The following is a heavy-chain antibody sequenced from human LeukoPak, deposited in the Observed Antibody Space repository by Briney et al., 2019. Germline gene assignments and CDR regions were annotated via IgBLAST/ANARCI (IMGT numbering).Heavy chain of an antibody. J-gene: IGHJ5*02. V-gene: IGHV4-59*11. CDR1: GGSLSTHH. CDR2: ISDSGST. CDR3: ARVGSRSSGWYNWFDP. Sequence: PSGTLSLTCVVSGGSLSTHHWSWIRQSPGRGLEWIGYISDSGSTNYNPSLKSRVTISVDTSKNQFSLKLSSVTAADTAVYYCARVGSRSSGWYNWFDPWGQGTLVTVSS. D-gene: IGHD6-19*01.